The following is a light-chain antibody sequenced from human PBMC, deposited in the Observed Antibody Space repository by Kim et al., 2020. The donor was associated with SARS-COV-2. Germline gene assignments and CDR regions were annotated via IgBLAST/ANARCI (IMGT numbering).Light chain of an antibody. J-gene: IGLJ2*01. Sequence: SYELTQPPSVTVAPGESASISCGGQNVGSKSVHWYQLKPGQAPVLVIYYDSDRPSGIPERFSGSNSVNTATLTISRVETGDEADYYCQVSDRNRGHVVFGGRPQLAVL. CDR2: YDS. V-gene: IGLV3-21*04. CDR3: QVSDRNRGHVV. CDR1: NVGSKS.